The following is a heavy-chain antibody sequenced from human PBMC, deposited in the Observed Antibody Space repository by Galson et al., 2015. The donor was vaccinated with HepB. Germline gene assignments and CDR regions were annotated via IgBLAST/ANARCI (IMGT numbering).Heavy chain of an antibody. CDR2: ISYDGSNK. CDR3: ARDPNLRTGEFDY. V-gene: IGHV3-30-3*01. Sequence: SLRLSCAASGFTFSNYAMHWVRQAPGKGLEWVADISYDGSNKYYADSVKGRFTISRDNSKNTLYLQMNSLRAEDTAVYYCARDPNLRTGEFDYWGQGTLVTVSS. D-gene: IGHD1-1*01. CDR1: GFTFSNYA. J-gene: IGHJ4*02.